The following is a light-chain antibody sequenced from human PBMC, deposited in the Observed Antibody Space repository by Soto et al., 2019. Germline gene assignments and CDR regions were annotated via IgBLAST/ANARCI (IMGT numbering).Light chain of an antibody. Sequence: EIVMTQSPATLSVSPGERATLSCRASQSVSSNLVWHQQKPGQAPRLLIHGASTRATGIPARFSGSGSGTEFTLTISSLQSEDCAVYYCQQDHNWPYTFGQGTKLEIK. V-gene: IGKV3-15*01. CDR1: QSVSSN. CDR3: QQDHNWPYT. J-gene: IGKJ2*01. CDR2: GAS.